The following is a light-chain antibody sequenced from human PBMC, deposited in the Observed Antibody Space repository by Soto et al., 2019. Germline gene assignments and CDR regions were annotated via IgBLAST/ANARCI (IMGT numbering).Light chain of an antibody. V-gene: IGLV1-40*01. J-gene: IGLJ2*01. CDR1: SSNIGAGYD. Sequence: QPVLTQPPSVSGAPGQRVTISCTGSSSNIGAGYDVHWYQQLPGTAPKLLIYGNSNRPSGVPDRFSGSKSGTSASLAITGLQAEDEADYYCQSYDSSLSGPCVVFGGGTKVTVL. CDR2: GNS. CDR3: QSYDSSLSGPCVV.